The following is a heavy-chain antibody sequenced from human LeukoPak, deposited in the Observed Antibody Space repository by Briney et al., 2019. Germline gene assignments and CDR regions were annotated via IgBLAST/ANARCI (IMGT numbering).Heavy chain of an antibody. V-gene: IGHV4-59*08. CDR2: IYYSGST. CDR1: GGTISSYY. D-gene: IGHD2-2*01. J-gene: IGHJ4*02. Sequence: SETLSLTCTVSGGTISSYYWSWIRQPPGKGLEWIGYIYYSGSTNYNPSLKSRVTISVDTSKTQFSLKLSSVTAADTAAYYCVRTRYCSSTSCYADYWGQGTLVTVSS. CDR3: VRTRYCSSTSCYADY.